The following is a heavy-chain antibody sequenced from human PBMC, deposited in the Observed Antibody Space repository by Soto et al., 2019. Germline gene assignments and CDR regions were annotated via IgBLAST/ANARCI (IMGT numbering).Heavy chain of an antibody. V-gene: IGHV5-51*01. J-gene: IGHJ4*02. CDR2: IYPGDSDT. Sequence: GESLKISCKGSGYSFTSYWIGWVRQMPGKGLEWMGIIYPGDSDTSNSPSFQGQVTISADKSISTADLQRSSLTASDTYTYYCARPEAGIPLDFWGQGTLVTVSS. CDR3: ARPEAGIPLDF. D-gene: IGHD6-13*01. CDR1: GYSFTSYW.